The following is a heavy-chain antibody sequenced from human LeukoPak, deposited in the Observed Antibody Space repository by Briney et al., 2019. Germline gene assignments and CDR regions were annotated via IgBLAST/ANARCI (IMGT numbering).Heavy chain of an antibody. Sequence: SETLSLTCAVYGGSFSGYYWSWIRQPPGKGLEWIGEINHSGSTNYNPSLKSRVTISVDTSKNQFSLKLSSVTAADTAVYYCVRGGYCSSNSCYGRVDYWGQGTLVTVSS. CDR2: INHSGST. V-gene: IGHV4-34*01. CDR3: VRGGYCSSNSCYGRVDY. CDR1: GGSFSGYY. J-gene: IGHJ4*02. D-gene: IGHD2-2*01.